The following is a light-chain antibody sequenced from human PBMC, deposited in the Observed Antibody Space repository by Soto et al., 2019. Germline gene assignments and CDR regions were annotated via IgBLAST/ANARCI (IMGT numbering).Light chain of an antibody. V-gene: IGLV1-44*01. CDR3: AALDDSLSGYV. J-gene: IGLJ1*01. CDR2: SDN. Sequence: QSVLTQPPSASGTPGQRVTISCSGSSSNIGSSPVNWYQQLPGTAPKLFIYSDNQRPSGVPDRFSGSKSGTSASLAISGLQSDDEADYYCAALDDSLSGYVFGTGTKLTVL. CDR1: SSNIGSSP.